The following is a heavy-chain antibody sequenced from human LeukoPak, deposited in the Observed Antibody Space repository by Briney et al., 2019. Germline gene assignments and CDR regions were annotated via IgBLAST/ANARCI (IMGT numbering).Heavy chain of an antibody. D-gene: IGHD4-17*01. CDR1: GFTVSSNY. V-gene: IGHV3-53*01. CDR3: ARDMDYGDYLGD. Sequence: GGSLRLSRAASGFTVSSNYMSWVRQAPGKGLEWVSVIYSGGSTYYADSVKGRFTISRDNSKNTLYLQMNSLRAEDTAVYYCARDMDYGDYLGDWGQGTLVTVSS. CDR2: IYSGGST. J-gene: IGHJ4*02.